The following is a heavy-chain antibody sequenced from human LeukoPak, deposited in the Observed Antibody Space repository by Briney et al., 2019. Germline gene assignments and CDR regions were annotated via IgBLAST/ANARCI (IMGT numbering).Heavy chain of an antibody. CDR2: INPSGGST. Sequence: ASVKVSCKASGYSFTSHYMHWVRQAPGQGLEWMGIINPSGGSTSYAQKFQGRVTMTRDMSTSTDYMELSSLRSEDTAVYYCARDNSVEDTAWWFDPWGQGTLVTVSS. CDR3: ARDNSVEDTAWWFDP. CDR1: GYSFTSHY. J-gene: IGHJ5*02. D-gene: IGHD4-23*01. V-gene: IGHV1-46*01.